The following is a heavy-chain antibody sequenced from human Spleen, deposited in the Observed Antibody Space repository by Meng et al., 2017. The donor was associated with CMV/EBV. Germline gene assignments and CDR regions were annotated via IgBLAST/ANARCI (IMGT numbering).Heavy chain of an antibody. J-gene: IGHJ4*02. CDR2: ISTTSTYI. V-gene: IGHV3-21*01. CDR1: GFTFSSYS. D-gene: IGHD4-17*01. Sequence: LSLTCAATGFTFSSYSMHWVRQAPEKELEWVSSISTTSTYIYYAGSVRGRFTISRDNAKNSLSLQMHSLRAEDTAMYYWARDPYGDTLFDYWGQGTLVTVSS. CDR3: ARDPYGDTLFDY.